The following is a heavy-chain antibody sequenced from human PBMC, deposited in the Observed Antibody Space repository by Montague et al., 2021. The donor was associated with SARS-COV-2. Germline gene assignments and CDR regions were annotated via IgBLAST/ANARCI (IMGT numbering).Heavy chain of an antibody. D-gene: IGHD4-23*01. CDR1: GGSISRYF. J-gene: IGHJ4*02. Sequence: SETLSLTCTVSGGSISRYFWSWIRQTPGKGLEWMGYVHDIESSIYNPSLQSRITILLDTPKNQFSLRLNAVTAADTAVYYCARVTVGGRDGRSRQNGGLDSWGQGILVTVSS. CDR3: ARVTVGGRDGRSRQNGGLDS. V-gene: IGHV4-59*01. CDR2: VHDIESS.